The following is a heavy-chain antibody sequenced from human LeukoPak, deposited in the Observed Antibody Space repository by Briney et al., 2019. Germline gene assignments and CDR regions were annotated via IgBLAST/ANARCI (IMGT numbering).Heavy chain of an antibody. CDR2: IWYDGSNK. D-gene: IGHD3-22*01. CDR3: ARPSDYYDSSGYYWGAPGIWYFDL. J-gene: IGHJ2*01. Sequence: GGSLRLPCAASGFTFSSYGMHWVRQAPGKGLEWVAVIWYDGSNKYYADSVKGRFTISRDNSKNTLYLQMNSLRAEDTAVYYCARPSDYYDSSGYYWGAPGIWYFDLWGRGTLVTVSS. V-gene: IGHV3-33*01. CDR1: GFTFSSYG.